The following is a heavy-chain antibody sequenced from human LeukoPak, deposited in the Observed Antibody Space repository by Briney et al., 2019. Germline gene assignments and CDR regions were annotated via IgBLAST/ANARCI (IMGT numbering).Heavy chain of an antibody. CDR3: ARELAVAGLDY. Sequence: SETLSLTCTVSGGSICSYYWSWIRQPPGKGLEWIGYIYYSGSTNYNPSLKSRVTISVDTSKNQFSLKLSSVTAADTAVYYCARELAVAGLDYWGQGTLVTVSS. CDR2: IYYSGST. V-gene: IGHV4-59*01. CDR1: GGSICSYY. D-gene: IGHD6-19*01. J-gene: IGHJ4*02.